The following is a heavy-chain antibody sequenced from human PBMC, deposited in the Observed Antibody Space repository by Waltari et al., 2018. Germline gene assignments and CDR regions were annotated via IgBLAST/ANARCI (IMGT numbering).Heavy chain of an antibody. Sequence: EVQLVESGGGLVQPGRSLRLSCAASGFTFDDYAMPWVRQAPGSVLEWVAGISWNSGSIGYADSLKGRFTISRDNAKNSLYLQMNRLRAEDTALYYCAKDDGGGLRWVDYWGQGTLVTVSS. V-gene: IGHV3-9*01. CDR3: AKDDGGGLRWVDY. CDR2: ISWNSGSI. D-gene: IGHD4-17*01. CDR1: GFTFDDYA. J-gene: IGHJ4*02.